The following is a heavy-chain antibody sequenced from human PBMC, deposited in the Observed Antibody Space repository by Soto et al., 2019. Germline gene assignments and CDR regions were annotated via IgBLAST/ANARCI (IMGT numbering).Heavy chain of an antibody. D-gene: IGHD3-3*01. V-gene: IGHV4-61*01. J-gene: IGHJ4*02. CDR3: ARDRYDFWSGQGSILDY. Sequence: TLSLTFPVSGCSVSSCRYYWSWIRQPPGKGLEWIGYIYYSGSTNYNPSLKSRVTISVDTSKNQFSLKLSSVTAADTAVYYCARDRYDFWSGQGSILDYWGQGTLVTVS. CDR2: IYYSGST. CDR1: GCSVSSCRYY.